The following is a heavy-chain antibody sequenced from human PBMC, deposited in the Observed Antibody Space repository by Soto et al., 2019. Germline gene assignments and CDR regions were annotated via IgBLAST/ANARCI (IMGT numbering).Heavy chain of an antibody. CDR2: INHSGST. D-gene: IGHD2-2*01. V-gene: IGHV4-34*01. CDR1: GGSFSGYY. Sequence: PSETLSLTCAVYGGSFSGYYWSWIRQPPGKGLEWIGEINHSGSTNYNPSLKSRVTISVDTSKNQFSLKLSSVTAADTAVYYCARGNQLLYYMDVWGKGTTVTVSS. CDR3: ARGNQLLYYMDV. J-gene: IGHJ6*03.